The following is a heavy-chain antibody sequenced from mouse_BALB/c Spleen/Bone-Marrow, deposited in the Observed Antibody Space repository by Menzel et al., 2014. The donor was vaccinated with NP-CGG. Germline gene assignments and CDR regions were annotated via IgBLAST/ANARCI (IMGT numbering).Heavy chain of an antibody. Sequence: QVQLQQSGAELVRPGASVKVSCKASGYAFSNYFIEWVKTRPGQGLEWIGVINPGSNGANYSEKFKGKATLTADKSSSTAYMQLSSLTSDDSAVYFCTRSWGKDAMDYWGQGTSVTVSS. V-gene: IGHV1-54*01. D-gene: IGHD2-1*01. CDR2: INPGSNGA. CDR1: GYAFSNYF. J-gene: IGHJ4*01. CDR3: TRSWGKDAMDY.